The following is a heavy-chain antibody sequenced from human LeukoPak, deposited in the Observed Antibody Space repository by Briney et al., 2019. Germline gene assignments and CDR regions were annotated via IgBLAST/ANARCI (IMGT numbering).Heavy chain of an antibody. D-gene: IGHD2-21*01. CDR1: GYSISSGYY. CDR3: ARHILSMGHFDY. CDR2: IYHSGST. Sequence: PSETLSLTXAVSGYSISSGYYWGWIRHPPGKGLEWIGSIYHSGSTYYNPSLKSRVTISVDTSKNQFSLKLSSVTAADTAVYYCARHILSMGHFDYWGQGTLVTVSS. J-gene: IGHJ4*02. V-gene: IGHV4-38-2*01.